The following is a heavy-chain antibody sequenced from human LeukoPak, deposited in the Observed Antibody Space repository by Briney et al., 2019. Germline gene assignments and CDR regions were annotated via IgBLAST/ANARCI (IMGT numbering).Heavy chain of an antibody. D-gene: IGHD4-17*01. CDR1: GFIFSNYA. Sequence: GGSLRLSCVGSGFIFSNYALIWVRQAPGKGLEWVSAISSAGVYYADSVRGRFIMSRDNSKNTLYLQMNSLRDEDTAINYCARDPNGDYVGAFAFWGQGTMVTVSS. V-gene: IGHV3-23*01. J-gene: IGHJ3*01. CDR3: ARDPNGDYVGAFAF. CDR2: ISSAGV.